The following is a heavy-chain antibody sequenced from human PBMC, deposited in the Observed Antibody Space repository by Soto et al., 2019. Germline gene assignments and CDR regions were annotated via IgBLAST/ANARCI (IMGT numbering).Heavy chain of an antibody. CDR3: ARDRGTTTVTFDAFQH. Sequence: EVQLLESGGGLVQPGGSLRLSCAASGFSFNSYSMSWVRQAPGKGLEWVAGIIGSGDSAYYADCVKGRFTISRDNSKNTLSLQMNSLRAGDTAIYYCARDRGTTTVTFDAFQHWGQGTLVAVSS. CDR1: GFSFNSYS. CDR2: IIGSGDSA. V-gene: IGHV3-23*01. J-gene: IGHJ1*01. D-gene: IGHD4-17*01.